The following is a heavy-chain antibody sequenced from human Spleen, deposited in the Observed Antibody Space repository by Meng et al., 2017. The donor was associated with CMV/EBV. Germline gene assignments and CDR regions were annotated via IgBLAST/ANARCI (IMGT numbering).Heavy chain of an antibody. D-gene: IGHD3-16*01. CDR2: INPDSGDT. CDR1: GYTFTAHY. Sequence: ASVKVSCKASGYTFTAHYMNWVRKAPGQGLEWMGWINPDSGDTHYAQKFQGRVSMTRDTSTSTVYMELGRLRSDDTAVYYCAREPRLHWGSSYYYGMDVWGQGTTVTVSS. J-gene: IGHJ6*02. V-gene: IGHV1-2*02. CDR3: AREPRLHWGSSYYYGMDV.